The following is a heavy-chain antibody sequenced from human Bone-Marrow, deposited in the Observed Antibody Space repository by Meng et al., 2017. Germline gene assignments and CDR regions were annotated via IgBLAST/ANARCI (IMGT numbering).Heavy chain of an antibody. CDR3: ARDLTGDEDY. CDR2: INPNSGGT. J-gene: IGHJ4*02. D-gene: IGHD7-27*01. V-gene: IGHV1-2*06. CDR1: GYNFPDYY. Sequence: QVQLVQSGAEVKKPGASVKVSCKPSGYNFPDYYIHWVRRAPGQGLEWMGRINPNSGGTNYAQKFQGRVTMTRDTSISTAYMELSRLRSDDTAVYYCARDLTGDEDYWGQGTLVTVSS.